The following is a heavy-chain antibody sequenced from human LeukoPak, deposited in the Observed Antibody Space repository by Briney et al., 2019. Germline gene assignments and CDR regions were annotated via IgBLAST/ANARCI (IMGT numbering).Heavy chain of an antibody. Sequence: SVKVSCKASGGTFSSYAISWVRQAPGQGLEWMGGIIPIFGTANYAQKFQGRVTVTADESTSTAYMELSSLRSEDTAVYYCARSLAIFGVVIKTYYMDVWGKGTTVTVSS. J-gene: IGHJ6*03. CDR1: GGTFSSYA. D-gene: IGHD3-3*01. V-gene: IGHV1-69*01. CDR2: IIPIFGTA. CDR3: ARSLAIFGVVIKTYYMDV.